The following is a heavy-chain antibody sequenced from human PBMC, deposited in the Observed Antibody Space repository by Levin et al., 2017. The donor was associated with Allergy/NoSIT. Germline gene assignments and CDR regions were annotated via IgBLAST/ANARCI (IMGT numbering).Heavy chain of an antibody. D-gene: IGHD3-22*01. CDR2: VINTGIT. Sequence: PSETLSLTCTVSGGSIGSYYWNWIRQPPGKGLEWIGYVINTGITYYSPSLKSRVTISVDTSKNQFSLKLTSVTAADTAVYYCARDNYFDSSGSYRLDYWGQGTLVTVSS. J-gene: IGHJ4*02. CDR1: GGSIGSYY. CDR3: ARDNYFDSSGSYRLDY. V-gene: IGHV4-59*01.